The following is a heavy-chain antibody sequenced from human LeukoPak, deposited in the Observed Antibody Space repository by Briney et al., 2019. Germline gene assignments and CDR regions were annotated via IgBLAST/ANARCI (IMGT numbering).Heavy chain of an antibody. CDR3: AKDRPNYYGTNGHYYRRDGDC. CDR1: GFTFSSYA. D-gene: IGHD3-22*01. J-gene: IGHJ4*02. Sequence: GGSLRLSCVVSGFTFSSYAMSWVRQAAGKGLEWVSSTSSSGETTYYADSVKGRLTISRDNSRNTLYLQMNSLRAEDTAVYYCAKDRPNYYGTNGHYYRRDGDCWGQGTLVTVSS. V-gene: IGHV3-23*01. CDR2: TSSSGETT.